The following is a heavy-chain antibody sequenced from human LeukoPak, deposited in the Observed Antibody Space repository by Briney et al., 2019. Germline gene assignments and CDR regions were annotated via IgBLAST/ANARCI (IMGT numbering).Heavy chain of an antibody. V-gene: IGHV3-11*04. J-gene: IGHJ3*02. CDR3: ARAVPRVAGTGDAFDI. CDR1: GFTFSDYY. Sequence: GGSLRLSCAASGFTFSDYYMSWIRQAPGKGLEWVSYISSTGTTIYYADSVKGRFTISRDNAKNSLYLQMNSLRAEDTAVYYCARAVPRVAGTGDAFDIWGQGTMVTVSS. CDR2: ISSTGTTI. D-gene: IGHD6-19*01.